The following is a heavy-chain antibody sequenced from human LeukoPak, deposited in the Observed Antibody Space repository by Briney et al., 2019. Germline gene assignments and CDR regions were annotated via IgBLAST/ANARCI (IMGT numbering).Heavy chain of an antibody. CDR3: ARVGSWCSGGSCYPDY. Sequence: ASVKVSCKASGYTXTSYYMHWVRQAPGQGLEWMGIINPSGGSTSYAQKFQGRVNMTRDTSTSTVYMELSSLRSEDTAVYYCARVGSWCSGGSCYPDYWGQGTLVTVSS. V-gene: IGHV1-46*01. D-gene: IGHD2-15*01. CDR2: INPSGGST. CDR1: GYTXTSYY. J-gene: IGHJ4*02.